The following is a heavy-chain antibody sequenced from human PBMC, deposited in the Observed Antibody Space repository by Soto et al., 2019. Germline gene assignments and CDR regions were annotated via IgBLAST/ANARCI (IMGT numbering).Heavy chain of an antibody. CDR1: GGSISSYY. Sequence: PSETLSLTCTVSGGSISSYYWSWIRQPPGKGLEWIGYIYHSGSTNYNPSLKSQDTISVDTSKNQFSLKLTSVTAADTAVYYCASSSGWLLFQDWSQGTLVTVSS. V-gene: IGHV4-59*01. CDR2: IYHSGST. J-gene: IGHJ1*01. D-gene: IGHD6-19*01. CDR3: ASSSGWLLFQD.